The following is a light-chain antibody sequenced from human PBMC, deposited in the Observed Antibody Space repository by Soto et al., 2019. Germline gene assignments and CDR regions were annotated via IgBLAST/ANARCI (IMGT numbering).Light chain of an antibody. Sequence: QSALTQPASVSGSPGQSITISCTGTSSDVGAYTRVSWYQQHPGKAPKLLIYEVSYRPSGVSNRFSGSKSGNTASLTISGLQAEDEADYYCNSYASSGAVVFGGGTKVTVL. CDR1: SSDVGAYTR. V-gene: IGLV2-14*01. CDR3: NSYASSGAVV. CDR2: EVS. J-gene: IGLJ3*02.